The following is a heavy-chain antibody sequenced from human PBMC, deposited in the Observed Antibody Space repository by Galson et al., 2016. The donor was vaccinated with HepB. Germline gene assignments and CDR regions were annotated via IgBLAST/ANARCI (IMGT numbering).Heavy chain of an antibody. CDR1: GFVFSKFA. Sequence: SLRLSCAASGFVFSKFAMRWVRQAPGKGLEWVSTIYSDTSTYYADSVKGRFTIPRDNAENSLYLQMRSLRADDTAVYFCARDLDSRYYYSYHVMDVWGQGTTVTVSS. V-gene: IGHV3-23*05. J-gene: IGHJ6*02. D-gene: IGHD3-22*01. CDR2: IYSDTST. CDR3: ARDLDSRYYYSYHVMDV.